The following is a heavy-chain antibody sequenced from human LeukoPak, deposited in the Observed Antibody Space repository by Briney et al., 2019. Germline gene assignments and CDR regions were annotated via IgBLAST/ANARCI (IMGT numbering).Heavy chain of an antibody. CDR3: ARDSGGSRVLNWFDP. Sequence: PGGSLRLSCAASGFTFSSYSMNWVRQAPGKGLEWVSSISSSTYIYYADSVKGRFTISRDNAKNSLSLQMNSLRAEDTAVYYCARDSGGSRVLNWFDPWGQGTLVTVSS. J-gene: IGHJ5*02. D-gene: IGHD2-15*01. V-gene: IGHV3-21*01. CDR2: ISSSTYI. CDR1: GFTFSSYS.